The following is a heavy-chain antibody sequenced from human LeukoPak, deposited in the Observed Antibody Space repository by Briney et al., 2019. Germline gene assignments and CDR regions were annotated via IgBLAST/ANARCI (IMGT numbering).Heavy chain of an antibody. D-gene: IGHD3-22*01. V-gene: IGHV4-39*07. J-gene: IGHJ2*01. CDR1: GGSISSTSYY. CDR3: ARDTHYYDSSGYKEYFDL. Sequence: SETLSLTCTVSGGSISSTSYYWGWIRQPPGKGLEWIGSIYYSGSTNYNPSLKSRVTISVDTSKNQFSLKLSSVTAADTAVYYCARDTHYYDSSGYKEYFDLWGRGTLVTVSS. CDR2: IYYSGST.